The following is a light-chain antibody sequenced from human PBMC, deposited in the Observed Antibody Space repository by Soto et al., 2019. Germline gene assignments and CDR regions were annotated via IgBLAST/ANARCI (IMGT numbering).Light chain of an antibody. CDR1: QSVSSIY. J-gene: IGKJ1*01. V-gene: IGKV3-20*01. CDR2: DVS. CDR3: QQSGSSPGT. Sequence: EILLTQSPGTLSLSPGERATLSCRASQSVSSIYLAWYQQKPGQAPRLLIYDVSSRATGIPDRFSGSGSGTDFTLTISRLEPEDFAVYYCQQSGSSPGTFGQVTKVEIK.